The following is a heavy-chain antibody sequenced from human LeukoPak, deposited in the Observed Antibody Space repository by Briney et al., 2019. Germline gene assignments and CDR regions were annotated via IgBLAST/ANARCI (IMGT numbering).Heavy chain of an antibody. CDR2: INHSGST. V-gene: IGHV4-34*01. D-gene: IGHD2-2*01. CDR1: GGSFSGYY. CDR3: ARRAVVPATYPNDAFDI. J-gene: IGHJ3*02. Sequence: SETLSLTCAVYGGSFSGYYWSWIRQPPGKGLEWIGEINHSGSTNYNPSLKSRVTISVDTSKNQFSLKLSSVTAADTAVYYCARRAVVPATYPNDAFDIWGQGQWSPSLQ.